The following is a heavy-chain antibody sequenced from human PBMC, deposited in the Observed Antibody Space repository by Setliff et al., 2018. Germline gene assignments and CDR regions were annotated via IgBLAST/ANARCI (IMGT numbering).Heavy chain of an antibody. CDR3: VRDAGWQYDDYAGVYFPH. D-gene: IGHD4-17*01. CDR2: INPNDGYT. CDR1: GHSLTSNH. J-gene: IGHJ1*01. Sequence: ASVKVSCKASGHSLTSNHFHWGRQAPGKGLEWMGTINPNDGYTIYAPAFQGRVTMTTDTSTSTAYMELRSLRSDDTAVYYCVRDAGWQYDDYAGVYFPHWGQGTLVTVSS. V-gene: IGHV1-18*01.